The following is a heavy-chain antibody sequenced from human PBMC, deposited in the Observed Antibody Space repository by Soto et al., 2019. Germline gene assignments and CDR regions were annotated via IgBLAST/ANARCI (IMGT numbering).Heavy chain of an antibody. D-gene: IGHD3-10*01. CDR2: LIPVFGRP. J-gene: IGHJ1*01. V-gene: IGHV1-69*13. CDR3: ARGARTMVVLAPGEEHEYFNN. CDR1: GATFSSHS. Sequence: SVKVSCKASGATFSSHSINWVRQAPGQGLEWLGGLIPVFGRPDYAQKFQGRVTITADDSTSTAYLIMRSLRSEDTAVYFCARGARTMVVLAPGEEHEYFNNWG.